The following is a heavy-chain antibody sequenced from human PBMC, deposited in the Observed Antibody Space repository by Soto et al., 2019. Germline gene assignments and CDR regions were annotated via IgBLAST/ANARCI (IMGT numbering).Heavy chain of an antibody. Sequence: SQTLSLTCAVYGGSFSGYYWSWIRQPPGKGLEWIGEINHSGSTNYNPSLKSRVTISVDTSKNQFSLKLSSVTAADTAVYYCARDRAGGSGTQQKYYFDYWGQGTLVTVSS. V-gene: IGHV4-34*01. J-gene: IGHJ4*02. CDR1: GGSFSGYY. D-gene: IGHD3-10*01. CDR3: ARDRAGGSGTQQKYYFDY. CDR2: INHSGST.